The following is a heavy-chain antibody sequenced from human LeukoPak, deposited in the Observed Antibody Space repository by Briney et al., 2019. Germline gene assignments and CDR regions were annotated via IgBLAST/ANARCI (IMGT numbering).Heavy chain of an antibody. CDR3: VKDRPCETCMPMDA. CDR1: GFRFTDYS. CDR2: LGRSGEYK. J-gene: IGHJ6*02. Sequence: GGSLRLSCAASGFRFTDYSMSWVRQAPGKGLEWVAGLGRSGEYKYYADSVKGRFTISRDNSKDTVSLQMNSLRAEDSAIYFCVKDRPCETCMPMDAWGQGTAVTVSS. V-gene: IGHV3-23*01. D-gene: IGHD2-2*01.